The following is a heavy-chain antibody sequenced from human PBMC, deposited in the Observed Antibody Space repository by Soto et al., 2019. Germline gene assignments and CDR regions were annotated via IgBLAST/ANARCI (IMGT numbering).Heavy chain of an antibody. Sequence: ASVKGSCKASGYALTIDGSSWVRQATGQGLEWMGWISAYNGNTNYAQKLQGRVTMTTDTSTSTAYMELRSLRSDDTAVYYCARNARVGANNWFDPWGQGTLVTVS. D-gene: IGHD1-26*01. CDR2: ISAYNGNT. CDR3: ARNARVGANNWFDP. CDR1: GYALTIDG. V-gene: IGHV1-18*01. J-gene: IGHJ5*02.